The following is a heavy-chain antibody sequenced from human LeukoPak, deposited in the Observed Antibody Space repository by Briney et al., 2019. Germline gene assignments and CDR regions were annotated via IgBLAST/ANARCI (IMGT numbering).Heavy chain of an antibody. CDR2: IGWNSGGI. D-gene: IGHD6-13*01. CDR1: GFTFDDYA. V-gene: IGHV3-9*01. CDR3: VKVTAAGFVDH. J-gene: IGHJ4*02. Sequence: GRSLRLSCAASGFTFDDYAMHWVRQAPGKGLEWVSGIGWNSGGIVYADSVKGRFTISRDNAKNSLSLQMNSLGAEDTAFYYCVKVTAAGFVDHWGQGTLVTVSS.